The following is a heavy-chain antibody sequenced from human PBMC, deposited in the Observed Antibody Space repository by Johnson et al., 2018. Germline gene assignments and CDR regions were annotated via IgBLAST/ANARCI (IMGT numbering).Heavy chain of an antibody. CDR1: GFMFSRYG. V-gene: IGHV3-64*07. Sequence: VQLVESGGGLAQPGGSLRLSCAASGFMFSRYGLHWVRQAPGKGLEYVSAISGNGALTYYADSVKGRFTISRDNSKNTLFLQMGSLRVEDTALYYCTSDAFDIWGPGTMVTVSS. CDR3: TSDAFDI. J-gene: IGHJ3*02. CDR2: ISGNGALT.